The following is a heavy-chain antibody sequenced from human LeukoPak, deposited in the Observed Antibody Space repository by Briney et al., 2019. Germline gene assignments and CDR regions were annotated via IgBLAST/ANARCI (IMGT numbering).Heavy chain of an antibody. J-gene: IGHJ4*02. D-gene: IGHD6-13*01. V-gene: IGHV1-2*02. CDR1: GYTFTGYY. CDR2: INPNSGGT. Sequence: GASVKVSCKASGYTFTGYYMHWVRQAPGQGLEWMGWINPNSGGTNYAQKFQGRVTMTRDTSISTAYMELSRLRSDDTAVYYCASTSSSWYADGYFDYWGQGTLVTVSS. CDR3: ASTSSSWYADGYFDY.